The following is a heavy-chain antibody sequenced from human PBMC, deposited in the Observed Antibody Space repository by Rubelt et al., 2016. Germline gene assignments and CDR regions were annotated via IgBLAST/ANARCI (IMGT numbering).Heavy chain of an antibody. CDR1: GGSISSSNYY. D-gene: IGHD4-17*01. CDR2: IYYSGST. J-gene: IGHJ4*02. CDR3: ARRVYGDYHDY. V-gene: IGHV4-39*01. Sequence: QLQLQESGPGLVKPSETLSLTCTVSGGSISSSNYYWGWIRLPPGKGLEWIGTIYYSGSTYYNPALRSRVTISVATSKNQFSLNLSSVTAADTAVYYCARRVYGDYHDYWGQGTLVTVSS.